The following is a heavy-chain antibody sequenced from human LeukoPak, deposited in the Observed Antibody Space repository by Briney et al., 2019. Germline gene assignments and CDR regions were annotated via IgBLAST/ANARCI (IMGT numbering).Heavy chain of an antibody. J-gene: IGHJ6*03. CDR3: ARLAAVDSDYYYYYMDV. D-gene: IGHD6-13*01. CDR2: INHSGST. CDR1: GGSFSGYY. V-gene: IGHV4-34*01. Sequence: PSETLSLTCAVYGGSFSGYYWSWIRQPPGKGLEWIGEINHSGSTNYNPSLKSRVTISVDTSKNQFSLKLSSVTAADTAVYYCARLAAVDSDYYYYYMDVWGKGTTVTISS.